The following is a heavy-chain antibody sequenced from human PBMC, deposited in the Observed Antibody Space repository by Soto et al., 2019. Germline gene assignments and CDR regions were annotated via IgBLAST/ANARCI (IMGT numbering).Heavy chain of an antibody. D-gene: IGHD3-16*01. CDR1: GYTFTSYG. CDR2: INPYNGNT. J-gene: IGHJ4*02. CDR3: ARDWFGIDY. V-gene: IGHV1-18*01. Sequence: QVQLVQSGAEVKKPGASVKVSCKASGYTFTSYGISWVRQAPGQGLEWMGWINPYNGNTNYAQKLQGRVTMTTDTSTNTAYMELRRLRSEDTAVYYCARDWFGIDYWGQGTLVTVSS.